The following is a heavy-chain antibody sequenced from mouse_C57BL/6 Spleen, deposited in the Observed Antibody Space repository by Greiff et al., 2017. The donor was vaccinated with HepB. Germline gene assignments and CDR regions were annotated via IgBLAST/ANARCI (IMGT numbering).Heavy chain of an antibody. CDR2: IYPGSGST. J-gene: IGHJ3*01. Sequence: QVQLQQPGAELVKPGASVKMSCKASGYTFTSYWITWVKQRPGQGLEWIGDIYPGSGSTNYHEKLKSKATLTVATSSSTAYMQLSSLTSEDSAVYYCARYPMVTTRSWFAYWGQGTLVTVSA. CDR1: GYTFTSYW. V-gene: IGHV1-55*01. D-gene: IGHD2-2*01. CDR3: ARYPMVTTRSWFAY.